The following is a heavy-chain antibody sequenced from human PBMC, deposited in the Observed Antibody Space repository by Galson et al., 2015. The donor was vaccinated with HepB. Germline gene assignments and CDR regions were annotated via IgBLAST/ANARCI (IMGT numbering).Heavy chain of an antibody. CDR1: HYPFTNYG. D-gene: IGHD3-10*01. Sequence: SVKVSCKAFHYPFTNYGINWVRQAPGQGLEWMGWISADNGKTNHAQKFRGRVTMTTDTSSNTAYLELRSLRSDDTAVYYCARDQYYYGSGSYYYWGQGTLVTVSP. J-gene: IGHJ4*02. CDR3: ARDQYYYGSGSYYY. CDR2: ISADNGKT. V-gene: IGHV1-18*01.